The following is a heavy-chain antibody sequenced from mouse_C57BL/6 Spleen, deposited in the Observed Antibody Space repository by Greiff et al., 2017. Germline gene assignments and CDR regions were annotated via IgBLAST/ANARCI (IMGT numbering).Heavy chain of an antibody. J-gene: IGHJ3*01. Sequence: QVQLQQSGPELVKPGASVKISCKASGYSFTSYYIHWVKQRPGQGLEWIGWIYPGSGNTKYNEKFKGKATLTADTSSSTAYMQLSSLTSEDSAVYYCARVYDGGFAYWGQGTLVTVSA. D-gene: IGHD2-14*01. CDR1: GYSFTSYY. V-gene: IGHV1-66*01. CDR2: IYPGSGNT. CDR3: ARVYDGGFAY.